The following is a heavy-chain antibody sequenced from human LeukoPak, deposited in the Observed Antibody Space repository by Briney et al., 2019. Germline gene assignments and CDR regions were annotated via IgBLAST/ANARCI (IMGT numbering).Heavy chain of an antibody. CDR1: GFTFSDYY. J-gene: IGHJ6*02. Sequence: GGSLRLSCAASGFTFSDYYMSWIRQAPGKGLEWVSYISSSGSTIYYADSVKGRFTISRDNAKNSLYLQMNSLRAEDTAVYYCARDGCNTVTTVPYYYYGMDVWGQGTTVTVSS. CDR3: ARDGCNTVTTVPYYYYGMDV. D-gene: IGHD4-17*01. V-gene: IGHV3-11*01. CDR2: ISSSGSTI.